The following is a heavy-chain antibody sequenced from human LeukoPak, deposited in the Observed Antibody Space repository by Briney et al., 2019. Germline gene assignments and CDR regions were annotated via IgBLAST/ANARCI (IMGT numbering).Heavy chain of an antibody. CDR1: GFNFSSYA. V-gene: IGHV3-23*01. CDR3: AKNEQQLTYYFDY. D-gene: IGHD6-13*01. CDR2: ISGSGGST. Sequence: GGSLRLSCAASGFNFSSYAMSWVRQAPGKGLEWVSAISGSGGSTYYADSVKGRFTISRDNSKNALYLQMNSLRAEDTAVYYCAKNEQQLTYYFDYWGQGTLVTVSS. J-gene: IGHJ4*02.